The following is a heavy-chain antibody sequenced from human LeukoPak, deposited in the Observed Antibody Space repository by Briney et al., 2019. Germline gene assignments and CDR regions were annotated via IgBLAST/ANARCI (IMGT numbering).Heavy chain of an antibody. CDR1: GGSISSSSYF. V-gene: IGHV4-39*07. CDR2: IYYSGSI. Sequence: PSETLSFTCTVSGGSISSSSYFWGWIRQPPGKGLEWIGNIYYSGSIYYNPSLKSRVTISLDTSKNQFSLKLSSVTAADTAVYHCARARGYDSSGYPAYYFDYWGQGTLVTVSS. CDR3: ARARGYDSSGYPAYYFDY. J-gene: IGHJ4*02. D-gene: IGHD3-22*01.